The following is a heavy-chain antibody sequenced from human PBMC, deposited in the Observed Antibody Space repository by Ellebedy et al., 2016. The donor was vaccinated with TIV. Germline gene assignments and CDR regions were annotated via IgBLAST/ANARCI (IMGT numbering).Heavy chain of an antibody. Sequence: GESLKISCAASGFTFSSYWMHWVRQAPGKGLMWVSRINTDGSSTNYADSVKGRFTISRDYSKNTLYLQMNSLRAEDTALYYCAKDDIVGAIHDAFDIWGQGTMVTVSS. D-gene: IGHD1-26*01. CDR3: AKDDIVGAIHDAFDI. CDR2: INTDGSST. CDR1: GFTFSSYW. V-gene: IGHV3-74*01. J-gene: IGHJ3*02.